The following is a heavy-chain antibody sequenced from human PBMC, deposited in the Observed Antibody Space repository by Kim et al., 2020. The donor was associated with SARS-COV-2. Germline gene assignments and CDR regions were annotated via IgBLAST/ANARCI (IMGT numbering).Heavy chain of an antibody. CDR3: TREKGAPGSFDP. CDR1: GGSFGGHH. Sequence: SETLSLTCAVYGGSFGGHHWSWIRQPPGKGLEWIGDITYSSFTNYNPSLKSRVTMSVDTSKNQFSLNLTSVTATDTAVYFCTREKGAPGSFDPWGQGTLVTVSS. V-gene: IGHV4-34*01. D-gene: IGHD3-10*01. CDR2: ITYSSFT. J-gene: IGHJ5*02.